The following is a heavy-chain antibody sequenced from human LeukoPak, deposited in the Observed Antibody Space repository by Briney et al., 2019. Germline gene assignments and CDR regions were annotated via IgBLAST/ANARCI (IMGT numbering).Heavy chain of an antibody. J-gene: IGHJ4*02. CDR1: GFTFSSYS. CDR2: ISSSSTI. CDR3: ARDRGSGSYYGSGSSLTF. V-gene: IGHV3-48*01. D-gene: IGHD3-10*01. Sequence: GGSLRLSCAASGFTFSSYSMNWVRQAPGKGLEWVSYISSSSTIYYADSVKGRFTISRDNAKNSLYLQMNSLRAEDTAVYYCARDRGSGSYYGSGSSLTFWGQGTLVTVSS.